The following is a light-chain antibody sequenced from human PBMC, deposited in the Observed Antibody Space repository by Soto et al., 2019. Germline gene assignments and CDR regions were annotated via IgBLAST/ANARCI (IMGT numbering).Light chain of an antibody. Sequence: EIVLTKSPGTLSLSPGARATLSCRASQSVSSYLAWYQQKPGQAPRLLIYGASNRATGISDRFSGGGSGTDFTLTISRLEPEDFAVYFCQHYGNSLPYTVRQGTKLEI. V-gene: IGKV3-20*01. CDR2: GAS. J-gene: IGKJ2*01. CDR3: QHYGNSLPYT. CDR1: QSVSSY.